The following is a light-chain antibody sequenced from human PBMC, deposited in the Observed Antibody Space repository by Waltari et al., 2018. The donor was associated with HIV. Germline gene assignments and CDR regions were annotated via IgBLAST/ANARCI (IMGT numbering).Light chain of an antibody. CDR1: SSDVGGYDY. CDR2: EVG. J-gene: IGLJ1*01. CDR3: ASYTSSNTLYV. V-gene: IGLV2-14*01. Sequence: QSALTQPASVSGSPGQSITFSCTGTSSDVGGYDYVSWYQQHPGKAPKLMIYEVGQRPSGVSYRFSGSKSGNTASLTISGLQAEDEADYYCASYTSSNTLYVFGTGTKVTVL.